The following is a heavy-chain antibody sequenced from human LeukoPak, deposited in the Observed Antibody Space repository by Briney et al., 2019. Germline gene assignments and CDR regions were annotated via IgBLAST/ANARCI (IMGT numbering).Heavy chain of an antibody. Sequence: GALRLSCAASGFTFSSYSMNWVRQAPGKGLEWVSSISSSSSYIYYADSVKGRFTISRDNAKNSLYLQMNSLRAEDTAVYYCARAALQNYDFWSGLRWFDPWGQGTLVTVSS. CDR1: GFTFSSYS. CDR2: ISSSSSYI. J-gene: IGHJ5*02. D-gene: IGHD3-3*01. V-gene: IGHV3-21*01. CDR3: ARAALQNYDFWSGLRWFDP.